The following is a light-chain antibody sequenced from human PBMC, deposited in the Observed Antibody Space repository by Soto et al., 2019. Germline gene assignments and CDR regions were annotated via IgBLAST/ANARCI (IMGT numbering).Light chain of an antibody. CDR2: GAA. Sequence: EIVLTQSPATLSLSPGERATLSCRASQSVSSSYLSWYQQKTGQAPRLLIYGAASLATGIPDRFRGSGSGEDFTRTISSLEPEDVAVYYWQHYYSSPFTFGPGTKVDIK. J-gene: IGKJ3*01. CDR1: QSVSSSY. V-gene: IGKV3-20*01. CDR3: QHYYSSPFT.